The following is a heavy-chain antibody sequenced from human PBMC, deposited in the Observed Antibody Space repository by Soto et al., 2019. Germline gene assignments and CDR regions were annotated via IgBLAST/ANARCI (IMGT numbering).Heavy chain of an antibody. D-gene: IGHD5-12*01. CDR3: ARLRWLQSNWYFDL. J-gene: IGHJ2*01. CDR1: GFSLSTSGVG. CDR2: IYWDDDK. Sequence: QITLKESGPTLVKPTQTLTLTCTFSGFSLSTSGVGVGWIRQPPGKALEWLALIYWDDDKRYSPSLKSRLTITKDTSKNQEVLTMTNMDPVDTATYYCARLRWLQSNWYFDLWGRGTLVTVSS. V-gene: IGHV2-5*02.